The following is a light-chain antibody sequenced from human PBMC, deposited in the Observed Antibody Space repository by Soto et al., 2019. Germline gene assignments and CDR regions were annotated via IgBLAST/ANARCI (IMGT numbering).Light chain of an antibody. CDR3: SSHAGINNVV. Sequence: QSALTQPPSAAGSPGQSVTISCTGTSSDVGGYNYVSWYQQHPGKAPRLMIYEVTKRPSGVPGRFSGSKSGNTASLTVSGLQAEDEADYYCSSHAGINNVVFGGGTTLTVL. J-gene: IGLJ3*02. V-gene: IGLV2-8*01. CDR2: EVT. CDR1: SSDVGGYNY.